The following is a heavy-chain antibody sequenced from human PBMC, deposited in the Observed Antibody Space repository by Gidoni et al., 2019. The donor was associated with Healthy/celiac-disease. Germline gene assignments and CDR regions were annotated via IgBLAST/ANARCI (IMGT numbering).Heavy chain of an antibody. V-gene: IGHV4-61*02. J-gene: IGHJ2*01. CDR1: GGSSSSGSYY. CDR3: ARGPGYSSGWEAPYWYFDL. D-gene: IGHD6-19*01. CDR2: MYTSGRT. Sequence: QVQLQESGPGLVKPSQTLPLTCTVAGGSSSSGSYYWSWIRQPAGKGLEWIGRMYTSGRTNYNPSLKSRVTMSVDTSKNQFSLKLTSVTAADTAVYYCARGPGYSSGWEAPYWYFDLWGRGTLVTVSS.